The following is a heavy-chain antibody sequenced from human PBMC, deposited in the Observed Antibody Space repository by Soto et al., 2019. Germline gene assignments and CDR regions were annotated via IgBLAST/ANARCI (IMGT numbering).Heavy chain of an antibody. V-gene: IGHV3-23*01. CDR1: GFTFSSYA. CDR3: AKRNWGGWYFDL. CDR2: ISGSGGST. D-gene: IGHD7-27*01. J-gene: IGHJ2*01. Sequence: EVQLLESGGGLVQPGGSLRLSCAASGFTFSSYAMSWVRQAPGKGLEWVSAISGSGGSTYYADSVKGRFTIPRDNSKNTLYLQMNSLRAEDTAVYYCAKRNWGGWYFDLWGRGTLVTVSS.